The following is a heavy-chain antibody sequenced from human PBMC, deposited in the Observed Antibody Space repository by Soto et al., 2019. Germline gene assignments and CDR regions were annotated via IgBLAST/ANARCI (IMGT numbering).Heavy chain of an antibody. Sequence: SETLSLTCSVSGGPISPYYWGWIRQSAGKGLEWIGRIYFTGDTNYNPPLKSRVTMSVDTSKNQFSLKLRSVTAADTAVYYCARPQGGSGWFDALAIWAQGTMVTVSS. J-gene: IGHJ3*02. V-gene: IGHV4-4*07. CDR2: IYFTGDT. D-gene: IGHD6-19*01. CDR3: ARPQGGSGWFDALAI. CDR1: GGPISPYY.